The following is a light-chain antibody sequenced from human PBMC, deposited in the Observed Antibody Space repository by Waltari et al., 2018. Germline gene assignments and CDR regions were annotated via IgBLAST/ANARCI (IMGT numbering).Light chain of an antibody. CDR1: SSDVGSYKL. V-gene: IGLV2-23*01. CDR2: EGS. Sequence: QSALTQPASVSGSPGQSLPIPCTGTSSDVGSYKLVSWYQQHPGKAPKLMIYEGSKRPSGVSNRFSGSKSGNTASLTISGLQAEDEADYYCCSYAGSSTFYVFGTRTKVTVL. CDR3: CSYAGSSTFYV. J-gene: IGLJ1*01.